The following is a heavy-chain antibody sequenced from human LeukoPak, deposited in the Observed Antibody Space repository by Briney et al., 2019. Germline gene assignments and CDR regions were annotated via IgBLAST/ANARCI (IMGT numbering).Heavy chain of an antibody. CDR1: GFIFSNYW. D-gene: IGHD1-26*01. V-gene: IGHV3-7*01. CDR3: ARGRWED. J-gene: IGHJ4*02. Sequence: PGGSLRLSCAASGFIFSNYWMSWVRQAPGKGLECVANIKQDGSEKYYVDSVKGRFTISRDNAKNSLYLQMNSLRAEDTAVYYCARGRWEDWGQGTLVTVSS. CDR2: IKQDGSEK.